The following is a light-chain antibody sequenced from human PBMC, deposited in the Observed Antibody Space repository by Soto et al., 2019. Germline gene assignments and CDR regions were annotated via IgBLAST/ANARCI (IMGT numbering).Light chain of an antibody. J-gene: IGKJ4*01. CDR3: QQYGSSLT. CDR1: QSVSSY. CDR2: GAS. Sequence: EIVLTQSPATLSLSPGERATLYFRASQSVSSYLAWYQQKPGQAPRLLIYGASSRATGIPDRFSGSGSGTDFTLTISRLEPEDFAVYYCQQYGSSLTFGGGTKVDI. V-gene: IGKV3-20*01.